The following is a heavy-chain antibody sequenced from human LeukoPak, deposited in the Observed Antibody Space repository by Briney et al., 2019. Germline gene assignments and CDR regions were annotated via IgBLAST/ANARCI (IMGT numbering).Heavy chain of an antibody. J-gene: IGHJ6*02. Sequence: ASVKVSCKASGYTFTGYYMHWVRQAPGQGLEWMGRINPNSGGTNYAQKFQGRVTMTRDTSISTAYMELSRLRSDDTAVYYCARDRWGRIAEYYYGMDVWGQGTTVTVSS. V-gene: IGHV1-2*06. D-gene: IGHD6-13*01. CDR1: GYTFTGYY. CDR2: INPNSGGT. CDR3: ARDRWGRIAEYYYGMDV.